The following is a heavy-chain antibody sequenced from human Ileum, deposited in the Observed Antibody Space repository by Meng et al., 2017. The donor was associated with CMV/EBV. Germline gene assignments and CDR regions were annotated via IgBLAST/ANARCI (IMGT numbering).Heavy chain of an antibody. CDR1: VFLLTSSG. Sequence: VFLLTSSGLLLVLRSSGKGLAWVGRSGSKANRPATAYAASLAGRVTISRDDSRPTAYLESSSLHSEDPAVYYCATLGSSCQGASDHWAQGTLVTVSS. J-gene: IGHJ4*02. CDR2: SGSKANRPAT. V-gene: IGHV3-73*01. D-gene: IGHD1-26*01. CDR3: ATLGSSCQGASDH.